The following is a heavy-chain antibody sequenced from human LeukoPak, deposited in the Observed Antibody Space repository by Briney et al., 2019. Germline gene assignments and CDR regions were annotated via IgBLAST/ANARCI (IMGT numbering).Heavy chain of an antibody. CDR2: INHSGST. CDR3: AVGVVVTGAFDI. J-gene: IGHJ3*02. Sequence: PSETLSLTCAVYGGSFSGYYWSWIRQPPGKGLEWIGEINHSGSTNYNPSLKSRVTISVDTSKNQFSLKLSSVTAADTAVYYCAVGVVVTGAFDIWGQGTMVTVSS. CDR1: GGSFSGYY. D-gene: IGHD2-21*02. V-gene: IGHV4-34*01.